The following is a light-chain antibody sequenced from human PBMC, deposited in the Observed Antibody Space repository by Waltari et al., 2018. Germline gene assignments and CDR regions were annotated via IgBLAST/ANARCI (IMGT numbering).Light chain of an antibody. CDR1: SSDVGGYKF. CDR3: NSYTSSGTWV. J-gene: IGLJ3*02. V-gene: IGLV2-14*03. Sequence: QSALTQPASVSGSPGQSISISCTGTSSDVGGYKFVSWYQQHPGKAPKVMIYAVNERPSVVSNRFSCSNSGNTASLTISGLQAEDEADYYCNSYTSSGTWVFGGGTKLTVL. CDR2: AVN.